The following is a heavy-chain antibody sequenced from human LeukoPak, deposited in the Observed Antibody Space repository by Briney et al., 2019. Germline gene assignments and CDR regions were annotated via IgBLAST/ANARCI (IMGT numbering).Heavy chain of an antibody. J-gene: IGHJ4*02. CDR1: GFTFSSYA. CDR3: ASYCSSTSCYTGGFDY. V-gene: IGHV3-23*01. CDR2: ISGSGGST. D-gene: IGHD2-2*02. Sequence: GGSLRLSCAASGFTFSSYAMSWVRQAPGKGLEWVSAISGSGGSTYYADSVKGRFTTSRDNSKNTLYLQMNSLRAEDTAVYYCASYCSSTSCYTGGFDYWGQGTLVTVSS.